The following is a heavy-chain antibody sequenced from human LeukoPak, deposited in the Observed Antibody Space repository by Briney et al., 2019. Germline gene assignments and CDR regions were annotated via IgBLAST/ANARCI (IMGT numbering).Heavy chain of an antibody. CDR3: AKDQIAGDSSGWIFDY. D-gene: IGHD6-19*01. J-gene: IGHJ4*02. Sequence: GGSLRLSCAASGFTFSNYAMTWVRQAPGKGLEWVSSISYTGGSTNYADSVKGRFTISRDNSKNTLYLQMNSLRAEDTAVYYCAKDQIAGDSSGWIFDYWGQGTRVTVSS. CDR1: GFTFSNYA. V-gene: IGHV3-23*01. CDR2: ISYTGGST.